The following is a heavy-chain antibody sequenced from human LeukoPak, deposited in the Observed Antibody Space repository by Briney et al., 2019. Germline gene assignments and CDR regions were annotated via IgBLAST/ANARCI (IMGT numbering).Heavy chain of an antibody. D-gene: IGHD3-10*01. CDR2: INHSGST. CDR1: GGSFSGYY. CDR3: ARRGYYYGSGSPDEH. Sequence: SETLSLTCAVYGGSFSGYYWSWIRQPPGKGLEWIGEINHSGSTNYNPSLKSRVTISVDTSKNQFSLKLSSVTAADTAVYYCARRGYYYGSGSPDEHWGQGTLVTVSS. J-gene: IGHJ4*02. V-gene: IGHV4-34*01.